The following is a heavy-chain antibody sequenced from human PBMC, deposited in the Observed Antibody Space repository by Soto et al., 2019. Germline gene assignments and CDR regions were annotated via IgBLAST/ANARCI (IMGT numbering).Heavy chain of an antibody. CDR2: IASNGQT. V-gene: IGHV3-21*06. J-gene: IGHJ4*02. Sequence: GGSLRLSCAASQITFSNYYVNWIRQAPGKGLEWVSSIASNGQTFYTDSVKGRFTISRDNAKNSLYLQMNSLRAEDTALYYCVGTHDSLDYWGQGTLVTVSS. CDR1: QITFSNYY. CDR3: VGTHDSLDY. D-gene: IGHD7-27*01.